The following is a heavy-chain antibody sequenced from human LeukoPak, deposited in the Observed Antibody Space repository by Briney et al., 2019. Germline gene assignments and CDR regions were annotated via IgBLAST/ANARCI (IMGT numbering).Heavy chain of an antibody. CDR3: ARVTGYMIQDYFDY. J-gene: IGHJ4*02. D-gene: IGHD3-9*01. CDR2: IYYSGST. V-gene: IGHV4-59*01. Sequence: SETLSLTCTVSGGSISSYYWSWIRQPPGKGLEWIGYIYYSGSTNYNPSLKSRVTISVDTSKNQFSLKLSSVTAADTAVYYCARVTGYMIQDYFDYWVQGTLVTVSS. CDR1: GGSISSYY.